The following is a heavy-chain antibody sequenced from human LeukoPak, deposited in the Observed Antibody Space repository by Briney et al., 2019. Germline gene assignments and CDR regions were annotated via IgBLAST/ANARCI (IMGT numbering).Heavy chain of an antibody. V-gene: IGHV1-8*03. CDR3: ARVYYDILTGYYPHYYFDY. CDR1: GYTFTGYY. Sequence: ASVKVSCKASGYTFTGYYMHWVRQAPGQGLEWMGWINPNSGNTGYAQKFQGRVTITRNTSISTAYMELSSLRSEDTAVYYCARVYYDILTGYYPHYYFDYWGQGTLVTVSS. D-gene: IGHD3-9*01. CDR2: INPNSGNT. J-gene: IGHJ4*02.